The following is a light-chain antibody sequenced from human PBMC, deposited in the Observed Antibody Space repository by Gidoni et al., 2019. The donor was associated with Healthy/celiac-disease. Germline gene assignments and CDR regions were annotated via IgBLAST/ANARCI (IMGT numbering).Light chain of an antibody. Sequence: SDVGGYNYVSWYQQHPGKAPKLMIYDVSNRPSGVSNRFSGSKSGNTASLTISGLQAEDEAVYYCSSYTSSSTLYVFGTGTKVTVL. CDR3: SSYTSSSTLYV. CDR2: DVS. J-gene: IGLJ1*01. V-gene: IGLV2-14*04. CDR1: SDVGGYNY.